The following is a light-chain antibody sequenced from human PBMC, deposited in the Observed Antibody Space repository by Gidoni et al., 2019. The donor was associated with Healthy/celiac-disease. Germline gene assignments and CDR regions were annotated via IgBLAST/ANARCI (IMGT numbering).Light chain of an antibody. V-gene: IGLV3-1*01. CDR2: QDS. Sequence: SYELTQPPSVSVSPGQTASITCSGDKFGDKYACWYQQKPGQSPVLVISQDSKRPSGIPEPFSGSNSGNTATLTIRGTQAMDEADYYCQAWDSSTVVFGGGTKLTVL. CDR1: KFGDKY. J-gene: IGLJ2*01. CDR3: QAWDSSTVV.